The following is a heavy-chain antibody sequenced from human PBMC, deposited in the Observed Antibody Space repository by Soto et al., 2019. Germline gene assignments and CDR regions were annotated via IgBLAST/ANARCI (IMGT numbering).Heavy chain of an antibody. D-gene: IGHD3-3*01. CDR1: GGSISIKNYS. Sequence: SETLSLTCTVSGGSISIKNYSWGWIRQPPGKGLEWIGTIHYSGSTYYNPSLKSRVTISVDTSKNQFSLKLSSVTAPDTAVYYCARHFYYFDYWGQGTLVTVSS. CDR3: ARHFYYFDY. CDR2: IHYSGST. V-gene: IGHV4-39*01. J-gene: IGHJ4*02.